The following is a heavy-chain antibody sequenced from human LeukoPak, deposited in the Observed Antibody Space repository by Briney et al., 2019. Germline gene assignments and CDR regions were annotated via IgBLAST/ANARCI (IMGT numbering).Heavy chain of an antibody. Sequence: SETLSLTCAVYGGSFSGYYWSWIRQPPGKGLEWIGEINHSGSTNYNPSLKSRVTLSVDTSKNQFSLKLSSVTAADTAVYYCASGIVGATIGIDYWGQGTLVTVSS. D-gene: IGHD1-26*01. CDR1: GGSFSGYY. CDR2: INHSGST. V-gene: IGHV4-34*01. J-gene: IGHJ4*02. CDR3: ASGIVGATIGIDY.